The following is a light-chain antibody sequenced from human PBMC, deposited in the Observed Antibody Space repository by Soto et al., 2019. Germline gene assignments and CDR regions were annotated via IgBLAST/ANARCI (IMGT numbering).Light chain of an antibody. CDR2: EVA. CDR1: SXDVETYDL. J-gene: IGLJ1*01. V-gene: IGLV2-23*02. Sequence: QSVLTQPASVSGSPGQSITISCTGTSXDVETYDLVSWYRQHPGKAPKLLIYEVAKRPSGVSNRFSGSKSGNTASLTISGLQAEDEADYYCCSYAGSNTHVFGTGTKVTVL. CDR3: CSYAGSNTHV.